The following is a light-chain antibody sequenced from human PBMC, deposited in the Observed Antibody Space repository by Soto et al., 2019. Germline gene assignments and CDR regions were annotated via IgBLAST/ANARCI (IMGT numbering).Light chain of an antibody. CDR2: SNN. Sequence: QSVLTQPPSASGTPGPRVTISCSGSSSNIGSNTVNWYQQLPGTAPKLLIYSNNQRPSGVPDRFSGSKSGTSASLAISGLQSEDEADYYCASLDDSLNGLVFGGGTKLTFL. J-gene: IGLJ2*01. V-gene: IGLV1-44*01. CDR3: ASLDDSLNGLV. CDR1: SSNIGSNT.